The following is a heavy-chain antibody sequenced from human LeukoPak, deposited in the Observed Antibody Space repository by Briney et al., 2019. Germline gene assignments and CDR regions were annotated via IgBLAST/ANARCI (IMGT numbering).Heavy chain of an antibody. CDR1: GFIFSNFD. V-gene: IGHV3-30*03. J-gene: IGHJ4*02. CDR2: ISYDGGNR. CDR3: ASNTGD. D-gene: IGHD1-14*01. Sequence: PGGSLRLSCAASGFIFSNFDMHWIRQAPGKGLEWVAVISYDGGNRYYADSVKGRFTISRDNSKSTLYLQVDSLRAEDTAVYYCASNTGDWGQGTLVTVSS.